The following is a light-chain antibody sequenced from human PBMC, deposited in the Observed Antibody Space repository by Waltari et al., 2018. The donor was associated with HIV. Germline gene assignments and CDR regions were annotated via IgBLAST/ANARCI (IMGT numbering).Light chain of an antibody. CDR2: KAS. J-gene: IGKJ2*01. Sequence: DIQMTQSPSALSASVGDRVTITCRASQSIPTWLAWYQQKPGKAPKLLVYKASTLQSGVPSRFSGSGSDTEFTLTISSLQPDDFATYYCQQYNDYSYTFGQGTKLEI. CDR1: QSIPTW. CDR3: QQYNDYSYT. V-gene: IGKV1-5*03.